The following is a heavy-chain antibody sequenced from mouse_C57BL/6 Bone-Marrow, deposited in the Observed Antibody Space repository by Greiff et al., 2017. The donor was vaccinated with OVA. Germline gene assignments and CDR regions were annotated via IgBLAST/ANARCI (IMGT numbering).Heavy chain of an antibody. CDR1: GYTFTDYY. D-gene: IGHD5-5*01. J-gene: IGHJ2*01. Sequence: EVKLQESGPVLVKPGASVKMSCKASGYTFTDYYMNWVKQSHGKSLEWIGVINPYNGGTSYNQKFKGKATLTVDKSSSTAYMELNSLTSEDSAVYYCARSSLPLDYWGQGTTLTVSS. CDR3: ARSSLPLDY. CDR2: INPYNGGT. V-gene: IGHV1-19*01.